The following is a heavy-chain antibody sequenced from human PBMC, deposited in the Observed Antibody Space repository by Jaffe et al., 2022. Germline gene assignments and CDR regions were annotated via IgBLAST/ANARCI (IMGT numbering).Heavy chain of an antibody. Sequence: EVQLVESGGGLVQPGGSLRLSCAASGFTFSSYSMNWVRQAPGKGLEWVSYISSSSSTIYYADSVKGRFTISRDNAKNSLYLQMNSLRAEDTAVYYCARDPGYGDYGWYFDLWGRGTLVTVSS. D-gene: IGHD4-17*01. CDR2: ISSSSSTI. V-gene: IGHV3-48*01. J-gene: IGHJ2*01. CDR1: GFTFSSYS. CDR3: ARDPGYGDYGWYFDL.